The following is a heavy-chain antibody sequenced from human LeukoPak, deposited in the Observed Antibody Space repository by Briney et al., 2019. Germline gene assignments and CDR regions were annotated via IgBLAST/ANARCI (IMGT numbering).Heavy chain of an antibody. Sequence: SGGSLRLSCAASGVTFSSYEMNWVRQAPGKGLEWAAYISSSGSTIYYADSVKGRFTISRDNAKHSLYLQMNSLRAEDTAVYYCARGCSSTSCSRGAFDIWGQGKMVTVSS. V-gene: IGHV3-48*03. CDR2: ISSSGSTI. D-gene: IGHD2-2*01. CDR1: GVTFSSYE. CDR3: ARGCSSTSCSRGAFDI. J-gene: IGHJ3*02.